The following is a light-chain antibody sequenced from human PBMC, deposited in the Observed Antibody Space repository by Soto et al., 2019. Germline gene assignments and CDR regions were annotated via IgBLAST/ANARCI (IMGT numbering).Light chain of an antibody. Sequence: EIVLTQSPGTLSLSPGERATLSCRASQSISSIYLAWYQQKPGQAPRLLIFGASSRATGIPDRFSGSGSGTDFTLTISRLEPEDFATYYCQQYETFGQGTKVEF. CDR3: QQYET. V-gene: IGKV3-20*01. J-gene: IGKJ1*01. CDR2: GAS. CDR1: QSISSIY.